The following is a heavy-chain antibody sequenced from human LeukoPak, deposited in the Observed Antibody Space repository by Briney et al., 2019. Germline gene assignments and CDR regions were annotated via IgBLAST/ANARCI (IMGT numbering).Heavy chain of an antibody. CDR1: GASISNSNYY. CDR3: AKEHLFWFGELLFGYFDP. CDR2: ISGSGCIT. J-gene: IGHJ5*02. Sequence: ETLSLTCTVSGASISNSNYYWGCFRQPPGKGLEWVSGISGSGCITYYADSVKGQFTISRDNYKKKLYLQMDSRRGEGTAVYYCAKEHLFWFGELLFGYFDPWGQGTLVTVSS. D-gene: IGHD3-10*01. V-gene: IGHV3-23*01.